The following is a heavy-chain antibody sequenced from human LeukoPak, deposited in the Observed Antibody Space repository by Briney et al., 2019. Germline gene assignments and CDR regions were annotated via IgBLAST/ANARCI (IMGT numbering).Heavy chain of an antibody. D-gene: IGHD3-22*01. Sequence: GGSLRLSCAASGFTFSSYSMNWVRQAPGKGLEWVSSISSSSSYIYYADSVKGRFTISRDNAKNSLYLQMNSLRAEDTAVYYCARDSVLRPARNLMIVVVIVYWGQGTLVIVSS. V-gene: IGHV3-21*01. J-gene: IGHJ4*02. CDR3: ARDSVLRPARNLMIVVVIVY. CDR2: ISSSSSYI. CDR1: GFTFSSYS.